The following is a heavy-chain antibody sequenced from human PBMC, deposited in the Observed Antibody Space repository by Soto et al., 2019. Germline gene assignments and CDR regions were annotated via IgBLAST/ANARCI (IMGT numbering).Heavy chain of an antibody. CDR2: ISTTGTSP. Sequence: GGSLRLSCTASGFSSSNYEMNWIRQAPGKGLEWVAHISTTGTSPYYADSVRGRFTVSRDTANNSIYLQMNSLRAEDTALYYCARDGHRGPSDAFDVWGQGTMVTVS. D-gene: IGHD3-10*01. J-gene: IGHJ3*01. CDR1: GFSSSNYE. CDR3: ARDGHRGPSDAFDV. V-gene: IGHV3-48*03.